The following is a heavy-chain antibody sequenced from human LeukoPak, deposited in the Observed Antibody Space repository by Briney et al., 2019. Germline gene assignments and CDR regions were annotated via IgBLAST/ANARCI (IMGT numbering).Heavy chain of an antibody. CDR1: GFTFSDSY. CDR2: ISGSGGST. CDR3: AKDRDYYGSGTGGFDY. Sequence: GGSLRLSCAASGFTFSDSYMSWVRQAPGKGLEWVSAISGSGGSTYYADSVKGRFTISRDNSKNTLYLQMNSLRAEDTAVYYCAKDRDYYGSGTGGFDYWGQGTLVTVSS. J-gene: IGHJ4*02. V-gene: IGHV3-23*01. D-gene: IGHD3-10*01.